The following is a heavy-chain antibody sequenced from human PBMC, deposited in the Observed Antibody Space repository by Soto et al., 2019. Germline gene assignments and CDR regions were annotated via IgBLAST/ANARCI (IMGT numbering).Heavy chain of an antibody. CDR1: GFTFSGYA. V-gene: IGHV3-23*01. CDR2: ISGSGGST. CDR3: AKSFIEYSSSHFDY. Sequence: GGSLRLSCAASGFTFSGYAMSWVRQAPGKGLEWVSAISGSGGSTYYADSVKGRFTISRDNSKNTLYLQMNSLRAEDTAVYYCAKSFIEYSSSHFDYWGQGTLVTVSS. D-gene: IGHD6-6*01. J-gene: IGHJ4*02.